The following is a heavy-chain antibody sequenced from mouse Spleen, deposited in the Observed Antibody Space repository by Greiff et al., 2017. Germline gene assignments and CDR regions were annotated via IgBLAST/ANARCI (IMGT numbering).Heavy chain of an antibody. CDR3: AREGITTVVAKDWFAY. J-gene: IGHJ3*01. V-gene: IGHV5-9-1*01. CDR2: ISSGGSYT. Sequence: EVKLVESGGGLVKPGGSLKLSCAASGFTFSSYAMSWVRQTPEKRLEWVATISSGGSYTYYPDSVKGRFIISRDNAKNTLYLQMSSLRSEDTAMYYCAREGITTVVAKDWFAYWGQGTLVTVSA. CDR1: GFTFSSYA. D-gene: IGHD1-1*01.